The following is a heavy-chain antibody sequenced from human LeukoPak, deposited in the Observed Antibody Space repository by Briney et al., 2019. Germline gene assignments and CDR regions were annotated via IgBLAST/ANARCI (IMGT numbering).Heavy chain of an antibody. D-gene: IGHD5-12*01. V-gene: IGHV3-43*02. Sequence: GGSLRLSCSASGFTFSSYAMHWVRQAPGKGLEWVSLISGDGGSTYYADSVKGRFTISRDNSKNSLYLQMNSLRTEDTALYYCAKDIKQGGYEFDYWGQGTLVTVSS. CDR2: ISGDGGST. CDR1: GFTFSSYA. J-gene: IGHJ4*02. CDR3: AKDIKQGGYEFDY.